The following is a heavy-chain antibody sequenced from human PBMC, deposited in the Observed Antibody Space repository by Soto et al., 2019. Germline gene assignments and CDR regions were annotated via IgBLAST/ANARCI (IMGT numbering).Heavy chain of an antibody. Sequence: QVQLVESGGGVGQPVRSLRLSCAASGFTFSTYGMHWVRQPPGKGLEWVAVISSDGKSEHYADSVKGRFSISRDNSKNTMSLQMNSLRVEDTAVYYCAKTITTYSGDSRGRGALVDDWGQGTLDTVSS. J-gene: IGHJ4*02. CDR2: ISSDGKSE. CDR3: AKTITTYSGDSRGRGALVDD. D-gene: IGHD3-22*01. V-gene: IGHV3-30*18. CDR1: GFTFSTYG.